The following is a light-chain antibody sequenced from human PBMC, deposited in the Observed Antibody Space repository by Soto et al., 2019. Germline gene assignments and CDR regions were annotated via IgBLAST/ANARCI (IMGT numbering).Light chain of an antibody. J-gene: IGLJ1*01. V-gene: IGLV2-14*01. Sequence: QSALTQPASVSGSPGQSITISCTGTNSDVGGYNYVSWYQQHPGKAPKLMIYDVSNRPSGVSDRFSVSKSGNTVSLTISGLQAEDEADYYCSSYTSSSTYVFGTGTKLTVL. CDR3: SSYTSSSTYV. CDR1: NSDVGGYNY. CDR2: DVS.